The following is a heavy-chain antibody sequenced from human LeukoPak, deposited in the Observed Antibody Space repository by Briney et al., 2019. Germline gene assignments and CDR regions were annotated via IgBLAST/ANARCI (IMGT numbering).Heavy chain of an antibody. V-gene: IGHV1-18*01. D-gene: IGHD6-13*01. CDR2: ISPYNGKT. J-gene: IGHJ5*02. Sequence: ASVKVSCKASGYTFNTCGITWVRQARGQGLKWMGWISPYNGKTKYAQKVQGRVTMTTDTSTSTVYMELRSLRSDDTAVYYCARDLGIGAAGTSWFDAWGQGTLVTVSS. CDR3: ARDLGIGAAGTSWFDA. CDR1: GYTFNTCG.